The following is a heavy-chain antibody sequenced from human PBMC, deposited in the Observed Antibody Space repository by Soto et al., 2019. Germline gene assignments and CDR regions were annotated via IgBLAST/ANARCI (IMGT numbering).Heavy chain of an antibody. CDR2: TYYKSKWYY. Sequence: SQTLSLTCDISGDSVSSHSAGCSWIRQTPSRGLQWLGRTYYKSKWYYTYAASVKSRITVSSDTSKNQFSLQLASVTPEDTAVYYCARGSWDDVSGHYYMDVWDKGTTVTVSS. V-gene: IGHV6-1*01. CDR3: ARGSWDDVSGHYYMDV. D-gene: IGHD1-1*01. CDR1: GDSVSSHSAG. J-gene: IGHJ6*03.